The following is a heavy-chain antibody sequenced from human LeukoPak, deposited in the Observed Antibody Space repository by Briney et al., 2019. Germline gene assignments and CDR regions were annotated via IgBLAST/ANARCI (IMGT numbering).Heavy chain of an antibody. CDR1: GFTVSSNY. V-gene: IGHV3-23*01. D-gene: IGHD2-2*01. Sequence: GGSLRLSCAAYGFTVSSNYMSWVRQAPGKGLEWVSAIRGSAGSTYYADSVKGRFTISRDNSKNTLYLQMNSLRAEDTAVYYCAKESDIVVVPAATTDYWGQGTLVTVSS. CDR3: AKESDIVVVPAATTDY. J-gene: IGHJ4*02. CDR2: IRGSAGST.